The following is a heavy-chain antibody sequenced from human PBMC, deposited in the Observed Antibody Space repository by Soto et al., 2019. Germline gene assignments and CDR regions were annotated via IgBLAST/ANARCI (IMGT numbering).Heavy chain of an antibody. CDR2: IYYSGST. Sequence: SETLSLTCTVSGGSISSSSHFWVWIRQPPGKGLEWIGSIYYSGSTYYNPSLKSRVTISVDSSKNQFSLKLNSVTAADTAVFYCAREGGGAWFDPWGQGTLVTVSS. V-gene: IGHV4-39*02. CDR1: GGSISSSSHF. CDR3: AREGGGAWFDP. D-gene: IGHD3-16*01. J-gene: IGHJ5*02.